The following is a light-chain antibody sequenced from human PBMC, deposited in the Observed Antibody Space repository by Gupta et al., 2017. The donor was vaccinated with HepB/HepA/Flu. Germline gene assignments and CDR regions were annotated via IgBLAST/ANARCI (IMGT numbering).Light chain of an antibody. CDR3: QNGKGSPFT. V-gene: IGKV1-27*01. Sequence: DIQMTQSPSSLSASVGDRVIITCRASQGIANYLAWYQQKPGKDPKLLINTASTLESEVPSRFSGSGFGTDITLTISSRHPEDVATYYCQNGKGSPFTFGRGTXVEIK. CDR2: TAS. CDR1: QGIANY. J-gene: IGKJ4*01.